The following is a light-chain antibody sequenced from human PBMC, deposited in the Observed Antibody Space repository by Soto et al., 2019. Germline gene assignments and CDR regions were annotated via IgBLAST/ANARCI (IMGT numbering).Light chain of an antibody. CDR2: EVS. CDR3: NSYTSTSTSDV. J-gene: IGLJ1*01. CDR1: SSDVGGYNY. Sequence: QSALTEPASVSGSPGQSITITCTGASSDVGGYNYVSWYQQHPVKAPKLMIYEVSHRPSGDSNRFSGSQSGTTASQTISGLQAEDEADYYCNSYTSTSTSDVFGTGPKVTV. V-gene: IGLV2-14*01.